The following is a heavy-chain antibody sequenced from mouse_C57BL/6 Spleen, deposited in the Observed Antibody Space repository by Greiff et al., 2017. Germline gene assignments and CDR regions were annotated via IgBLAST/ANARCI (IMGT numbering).Heavy chain of an antibody. J-gene: IGHJ1*03. D-gene: IGHD1-1*01. Sequence: EVMLVESGGGLVKPGGSLKLSCAASGFTFSDYGMHWVRQAPEKGLEWVAYISSGSSTIYYADTVKGRFTISRDNAKNTLFLQMTSLRSEDTAMYYCATDYYGSSYWYFDVWGTGTTVTVAS. CDR1: GFTFSDYG. CDR2: ISSGSSTI. CDR3: ATDYYGSSYWYFDV. V-gene: IGHV5-17*01.